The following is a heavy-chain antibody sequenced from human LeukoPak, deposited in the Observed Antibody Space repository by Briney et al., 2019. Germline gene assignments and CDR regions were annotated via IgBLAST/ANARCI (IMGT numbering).Heavy chain of an antibody. Sequence: GGSLRLSCAASGFTVSSNYMSWVRQAPGKGLEWVSGVSGSGDKTYYADSVKGRFTVSRDSSKSTVYLQMNSLRVEDTAVYYCARGRLPKYYFDSWGQGTLVTVSS. CDR3: ARGRLPKYYFDS. J-gene: IGHJ4*02. D-gene: IGHD4-11*01. CDR1: GFTVSSNY. V-gene: IGHV3-23*01. CDR2: VSGSGDKT.